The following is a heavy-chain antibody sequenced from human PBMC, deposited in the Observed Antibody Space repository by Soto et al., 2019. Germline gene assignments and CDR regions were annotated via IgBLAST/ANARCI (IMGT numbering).Heavy chain of an antibody. V-gene: IGHV4-39*01. D-gene: IGHD3-9*01. Sequence: QLQLQESGPGLVKPSETLSLTCTVSGGSISSSSYYWGWIRQPPGKGLEWIGSIYYSGSTYYNPSLKSRVTISVDTSKNQFSLKLSSVTAADTAVYYCATPRLRGLRYFDWLEPTYYFDYWGQGTLVTVSS. J-gene: IGHJ4*02. CDR2: IYYSGST. CDR3: ATPRLRGLRYFDWLEPTYYFDY. CDR1: GGSISSSSYY.